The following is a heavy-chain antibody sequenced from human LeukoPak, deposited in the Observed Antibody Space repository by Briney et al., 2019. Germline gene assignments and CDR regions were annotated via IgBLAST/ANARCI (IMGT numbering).Heavy chain of an antibody. CDR1: GGTFSSYA. J-gene: IGHJ4*02. Sequence: GASVKVSCKASGGTFSSYAISWVRQAPGQGLEWMGGIIPIFGTANYAQKFQGRVTITADKSTSTAYMELSSLRSEDTAVYYCAINYYDSSVWSLVPVDYWGQGTLVTVSS. CDR2: IIPIFGTA. D-gene: IGHD3-22*01. V-gene: IGHV1-69*06. CDR3: AINYYDSSVWSLVPVDY.